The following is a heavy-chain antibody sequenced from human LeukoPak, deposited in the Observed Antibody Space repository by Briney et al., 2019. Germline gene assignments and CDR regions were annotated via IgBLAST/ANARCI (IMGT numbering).Heavy chain of an antibody. J-gene: IGHJ6*03. Sequence: PSETLSLTCAVYGGSFSGYYWNWIRQPPGKGLEWIGEINHSGSTNYNPSLKSRVTISVDTSKNQFSLKLSSVTAADSAVYYCARLGYYYGSGSSSPHYYYYYYMDVWGKGTTVTISS. CDR2: INHSGST. D-gene: IGHD3-10*01. CDR1: GGSFSGYY. CDR3: ARLGYYYGSGSSSPHYYYYYYMDV. V-gene: IGHV4-34*01.